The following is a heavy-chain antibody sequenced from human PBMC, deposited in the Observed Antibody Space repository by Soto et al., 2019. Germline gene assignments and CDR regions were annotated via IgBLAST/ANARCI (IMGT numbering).Heavy chain of an antibody. J-gene: IGHJ4*02. D-gene: IGHD6-19*01. CDR2: INHSGST. CDR1: GGSFSGYY. CDR3: ARGSPLPIAVAGTRVRYFDY. V-gene: IGHV4-34*01. Sequence: PSETLSLTCAVYGGSFSGYYWSWIRQPPGKGLEWIGEINHSGSTNYNPSLKSRVTISVDTSKNQFSLKLSSVTAADTAVYYCARGSPLPIAVAGTRVRYFDYWGQGTLVTVSS.